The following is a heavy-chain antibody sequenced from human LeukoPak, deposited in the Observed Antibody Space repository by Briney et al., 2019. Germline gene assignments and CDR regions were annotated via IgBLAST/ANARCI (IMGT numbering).Heavy chain of an antibody. CDR1: GYTFSKFV. V-gene: IGHV1-18*01. CDR3: ARDLESDEGDYGDVLPGY. Sequence: ASVKVSCKPSGYTFSKFVITWVRQAPGQGLESMGWISVHHGTTHYVERFHGRLTLTTDTSTRTAYMELKSLTSDDTAIYYCARDLESDEGDYGDVLPGYWGQGTLVTVSS. D-gene: IGHD4-17*01. CDR2: ISVHHGTT. J-gene: IGHJ4*02.